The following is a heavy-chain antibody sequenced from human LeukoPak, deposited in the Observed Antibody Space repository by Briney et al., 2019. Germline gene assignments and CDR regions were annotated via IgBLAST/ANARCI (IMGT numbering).Heavy chain of an antibody. V-gene: IGHV1-46*01. CDR3: ARDPRGNSYGYNFDY. Sequence: ASVKVSCKASGYTFTSYYMHWVRQAPGQGLEWMGIINPSGGSTSYAQKFQGRVFMTRVTSTSTVYMELSSLRSEDTAVYYCARDPRGNSYGYNFDYWGQGTLVTVSS. CDR2: INPSGGST. D-gene: IGHD5-18*01. J-gene: IGHJ4*02. CDR1: GYTFTSYY.